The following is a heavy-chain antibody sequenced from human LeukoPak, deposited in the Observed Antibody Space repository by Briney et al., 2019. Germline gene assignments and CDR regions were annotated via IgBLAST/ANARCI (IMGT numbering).Heavy chain of an antibody. CDR1: GAPFTGYY. V-gene: IGHV4-34*01. D-gene: IGHD3-3*02. J-gene: IGHJ4*02. CDR2: INHRGSA. CDR3: AIGTIFSTY. Sequence: SETLSLTCAVHGAPFTGYYWTWIRQTPGEGLEWIADINHRGSASYNPSLQSRVTVSADTSQWQFLLRVTYVTAADTAVYSCAIGTIFSTYGGQGNRVTVSS.